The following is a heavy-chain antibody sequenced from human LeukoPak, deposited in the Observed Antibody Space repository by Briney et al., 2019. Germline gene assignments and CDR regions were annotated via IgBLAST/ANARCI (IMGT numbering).Heavy chain of an antibody. CDR3: SGRDSSRSPRAY. D-gene: IGHD2-2*01. Sequence: GGSLRLSCAASGLTFTDFWMNWVRLAPGRGLEWLAHIKPDGSEKYYVDSVKGRFAISRDNAKNEVYLEMNSLRAEDTGVYYCSGRDSSRSPRAYWGQGTLVSVSS. CDR2: IKPDGSEK. V-gene: IGHV3-7*01. J-gene: IGHJ4*02. CDR1: GLTFTDFW.